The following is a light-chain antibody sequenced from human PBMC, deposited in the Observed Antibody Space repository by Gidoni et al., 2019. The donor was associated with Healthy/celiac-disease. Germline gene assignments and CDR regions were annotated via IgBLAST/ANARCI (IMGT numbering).Light chain of an antibody. V-gene: IGLV1-44*01. CDR2: NNN. CDR1: SSNIGSNF. J-gene: IGLJ1*01. Sequence: QSVLTQPPSASGTPGPRVTISCSGSSSNIGSNFVNWYQQLPGTAPKLLIYNNNQRPSGVPDRFSGSKSGTSASLAISGLQSEDEADYYCAAWDDSLNAYVFGTGTKVAVL. CDR3: AAWDDSLNAYV.